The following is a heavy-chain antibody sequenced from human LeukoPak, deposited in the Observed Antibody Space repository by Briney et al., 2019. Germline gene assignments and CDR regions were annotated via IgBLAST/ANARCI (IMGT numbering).Heavy chain of an antibody. CDR3: ARDIVPPNYYDSSGYYPNFDY. CDR1: GYTFTSYG. Sequence: ASVKVSCKASGYTFTSYGISWVRQAPGQGLEWMGWISAYNGNTNYAQKLQGRVTMTTDTSTSTAYMELRSPRSDDTAVYYCARDIVPPNYYDSSGYYPNFDYWGQGTLVTVSS. CDR2: ISAYNGNT. J-gene: IGHJ4*02. D-gene: IGHD3-22*01. V-gene: IGHV1-18*01.